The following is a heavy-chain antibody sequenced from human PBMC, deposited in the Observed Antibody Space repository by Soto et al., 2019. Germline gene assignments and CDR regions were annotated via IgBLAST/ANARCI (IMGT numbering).Heavy chain of an antibody. Sequence: GGSLRLSCAASGFTFSNVWMNWVRQAPGKGLEWVGRIKSKTDGGTTDYAAPVKGRFTISRDDSKNTLYLQMNSLKTEDTAVYYCTTDPLYYDILTGYYSDAFDIWGQGTMVTVSS. CDR1: GFTFSNVW. J-gene: IGHJ3*02. V-gene: IGHV3-15*07. CDR2: IKSKTDGGTT. CDR3: TTDPLYYDILTGYYSDAFDI. D-gene: IGHD3-9*01.